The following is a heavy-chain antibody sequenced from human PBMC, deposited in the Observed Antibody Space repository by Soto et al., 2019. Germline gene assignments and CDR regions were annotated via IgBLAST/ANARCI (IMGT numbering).Heavy chain of an antibody. D-gene: IGHD6-19*01. CDR3: AKDSSGWPTYLAY. Sequence: GGSLRLSCAASGFTFSSYGMHWVRQAPGKGLEWVAVISYDGSNKYYADSVKGRFTISRDNSKNTLYLQMNSLRAEDTAVYYCAKDSSGWPTYLAYWGQGTPVTVSS. J-gene: IGHJ4*02. CDR1: GFTFSSYG. V-gene: IGHV3-30*18. CDR2: ISYDGSNK.